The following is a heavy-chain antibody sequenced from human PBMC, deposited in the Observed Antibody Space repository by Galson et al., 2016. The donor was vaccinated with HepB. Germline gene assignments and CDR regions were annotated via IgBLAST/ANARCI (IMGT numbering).Heavy chain of an antibody. D-gene: IGHD3-3*01. CDR2: ISSSSETI. CDR3: ARGPEGTYYRTSGYLGYFDS. V-gene: IGHV3-48*01. CDR1: GDSLTTWS. Sequence: SLRLSCAASGDSLTTWSMSWVRLAPGKGLEWLAYISSSSETIYYAASVKGRLSIASDNAKNSPYLHMTSLRVEDSALYYCARGPEGTYYRTSGYLGYFDSWGQGALVTVAS. J-gene: IGHJ4*02.